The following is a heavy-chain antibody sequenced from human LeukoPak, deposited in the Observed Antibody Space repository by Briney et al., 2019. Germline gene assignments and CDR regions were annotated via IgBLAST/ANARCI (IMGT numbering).Heavy chain of an antibody. V-gene: IGHV6-1*01. CDR3: ARDRRTVGSGSYWRLWFDP. D-gene: IGHD3-10*01. Sequence: SQTLSLTCAISGDSVSSNSAAWNWIRQSPSRGLEWLGRTYYRSKWYNDYAVSVKSRITINPDTSKNQFPLQLNSVTPEDTAVYYCARDRRTVGSGSYWRLWFDPWGQGTLVTVSS. J-gene: IGHJ5*02. CDR1: GDSVSSNSAA. CDR2: TYYRSKWYN.